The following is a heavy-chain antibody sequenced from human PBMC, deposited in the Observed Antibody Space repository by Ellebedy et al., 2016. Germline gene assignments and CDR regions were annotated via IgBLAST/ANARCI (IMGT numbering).Heavy chain of an antibody. J-gene: IGHJ2*01. CDR3: ARKRLWGEDEEMFFDL. D-gene: IGHD5-24*01. V-gene: IGHV7-4-1*02. Sequence: ASVKVSCKAFDYTFNSYDLNWVRQAPGQGPEWMGWINTKTGNPTFAQGSTGRVVLSMDTSLSTAYLEISDLKADDSALYYCARKRLWGEDEEMFFDLWGRGTLVTVSS. CDR1: DYTFNSYD. CDR2: INTKTGNP.